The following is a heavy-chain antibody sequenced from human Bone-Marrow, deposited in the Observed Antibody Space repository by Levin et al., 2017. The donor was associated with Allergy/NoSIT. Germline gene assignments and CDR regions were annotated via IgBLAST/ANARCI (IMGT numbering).Heavy chain of an antibody. Sequence: PGGSLRLSCAGSGFTFSNYAMSWVRQAPGKGLEWVSSISGSVDSTYYADSVKGRFTISRDNSKNTLYLQMNSLRAEDTAVYYCAKDQRPCSGGGCYWSPDYWGQGTLVTVSS. V-gene: IGHV3-23*01. CDR2: ISGSVDST. CDR3: AKDQRPCSGGGCYWSPDY. J-gene: IGHJ4*02. D-gene: IGHD2-15*01. CDR1: GFTFSNYA.